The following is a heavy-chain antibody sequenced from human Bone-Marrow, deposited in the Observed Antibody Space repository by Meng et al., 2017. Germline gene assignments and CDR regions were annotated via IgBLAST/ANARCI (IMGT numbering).Heavy chain of an antibody. V-gene: IGHV4-61*02. D-gene: IGHD3-3*01. J-gene: IGHJ6*02. CDR1: GGSITSGDYY. CDR3: ARAGVTIFGVVIPRNWDYYYYGMDV. CDR2: IYTRGTT. Sequence: SETLSLTCIVSGGSITSGDYYWSWIRQPAGKGLEWIGRIYTRGTTDYNPSLNSRVTVSLDTSKNQFSLKLSSVTAADTAVYYCARAGVTIFGVVIPRNWDYYYYGMDVWGQGTTVTVSS.